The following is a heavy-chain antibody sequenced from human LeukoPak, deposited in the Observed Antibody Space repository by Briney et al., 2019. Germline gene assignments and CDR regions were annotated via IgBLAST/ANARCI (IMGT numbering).Heavy chain of an antibody. CDR3: ARHVDPDNSGAPDTFDV. V-gene: IGHV4-59*08. CDR1: SGSLSPNY. D-gene: IGHD4-23*01. Sequence: PSETLTLTCSVFSGSLSPNYWTWIRQPPGKGLEWIGYVYYSGRTKYNPSLQSRLTISLDKSNNHFSLQLSSVTTADTAVYYCARHVDPDNSGAPDTFDVWGQGTMVTVSS. J-gene: IGHJ3*01. CDR2: VYYSGRT.